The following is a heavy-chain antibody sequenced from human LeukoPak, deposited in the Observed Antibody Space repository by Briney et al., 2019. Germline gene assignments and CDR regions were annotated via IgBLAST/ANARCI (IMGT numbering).Heavy chain of an antibody. J-gene: IGHJ6*02. CDR2: IYPGESDT. Sequence: PGGSLQISCQGAGSSFTSYWIGGGRQLPGKGGEWMGIIYPGESDTKYSASLQGQVTISPDKSISTAYLQWSSLKASDTAMYYCARHGGHNCSGGSCYYSYYGMDGWGQGPTVTVS. D-gene: IGHD2-15*01. CDR3: ARHGGHNCSGGSCYYSYYGMDG. V-gene: IGHV5-51*01. CDR1: GSSFTSYW.